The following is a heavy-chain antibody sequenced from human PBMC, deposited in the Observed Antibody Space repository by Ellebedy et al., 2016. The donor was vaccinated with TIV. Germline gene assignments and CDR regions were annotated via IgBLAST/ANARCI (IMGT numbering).Heavy chain of an antibody. J-gene: IGHJ4*02. V-gene: IGHV1-2*02. CDR3: ARRGGRGAAFY. D-gene: IGHD1-26*01. CDR1: GYTFTGYY. CDR2: INPNSGGT. Sequence: ASVKVSCXASGYTFTGYYMHWVRQAPGQGLEWMGWINPNSGGTNYAQKLQGRVTMTTDTSTSTAYMELRSLRSDDTAVYYCARRGGRGAAFYWGQGTLVTVSS.